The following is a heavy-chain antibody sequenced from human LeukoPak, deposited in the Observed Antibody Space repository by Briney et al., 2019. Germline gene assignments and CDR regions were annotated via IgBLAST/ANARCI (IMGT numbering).Heavy chain of an antibody. CDR2: IYYSGST. CDR3: ARSHYDSSGLTFDY. V-gene: IGHV4-59*08. Sequence: SETLSLTCTVSGGSISSYYWSWIRQPPGKGLEWIGYIYYSGSTNYNPSLKSRATISVDTSKNQFSLKLSSVTAADTAVYYCARSHYDSSGLTFDYWGQGTLVTVSS. CDR1: GGSISSYY. D-gene: IGHD3-22*01. J-gene: IGHJ4*02.